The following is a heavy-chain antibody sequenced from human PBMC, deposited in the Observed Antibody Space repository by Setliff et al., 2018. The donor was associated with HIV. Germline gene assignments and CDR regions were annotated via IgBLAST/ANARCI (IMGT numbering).Heavy chain of an antibody. V-gene: IGHV3-74*01. J-gene: IGHJ3*02. Sequence: HPGGSLRLSCAASGFKFDDYGMNWVRQAPGKGLVWVSRISGDGSSTTYADSVKGRFTISRDNAKNTLYLQMNSLRAEDTAVYYCAKGSGYYSTDAFDIWGQGTMVTVSS. CDR1: GFKFDDYG. CDR2: ISGDGSST. CDR3: AKGSGYYSTDAFDI. D-gene: IGHD3-22*01.